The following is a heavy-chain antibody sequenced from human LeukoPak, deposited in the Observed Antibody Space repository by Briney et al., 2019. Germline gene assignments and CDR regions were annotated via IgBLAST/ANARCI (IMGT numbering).Heavy chain of an antibody. CDR2: ISSSGDRTL. D-gene: IGHD1-26*01. CDR3: AKDGVVGAINYYYYMDV. CDR1: GFTFSSYE. V-gene: IGHV3-48*03. J-gene: IGHJ6*03. Sequence: GGSLRLSCAASGFTFSSYEMIWVRQAPGQGLEWLAYISSSGDRTLYCSASMKGRFTVSRDNSKNTLFLQMTSLRAEDTAVYCCAKDGVVGAINYYYYMDVWGKGTTVTVSS.